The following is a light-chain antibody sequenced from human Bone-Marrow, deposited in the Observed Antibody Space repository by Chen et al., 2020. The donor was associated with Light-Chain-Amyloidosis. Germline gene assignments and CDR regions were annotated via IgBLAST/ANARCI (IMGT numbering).Light chain of an antibody. V-gene: IGKV3-15*01. J-gene: IGKJ2*04. Sequence: ETVMTQSPALLSVSPGESVTLSCRASQSVNSNLAWYQQRPGQAPRLLIYGASTRATGIPARFSGSESGTQFTLTISSLQSEDFAVYYCQQYNDWPRSFGQGTKLEIK. CDR1: QSVNSN. CDR2: GAS. CDR3: QQYNDWPRS.